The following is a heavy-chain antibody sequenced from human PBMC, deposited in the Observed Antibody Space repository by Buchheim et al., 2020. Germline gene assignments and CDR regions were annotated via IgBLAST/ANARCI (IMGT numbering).Heavy chain of an antibody. D-gene: IGHD6-6*01. CDR3: ARDPFRSSFDY. V-gene: IGHV4-4*07. CDR2: IYSSGST. Sequence: QVQLQESGPGLVKPSETLSLSCIVSGDSINNYYWNWIRQPAGKGLEWIGRIYSSGSTNYNPSLKSRVTMSIDTSKNQFSLTLTSVTAADTAMYYCARDPFRSSFDYWGQGSL. CDR1: GDSINNYY. J-gene: IGHJ4*02.